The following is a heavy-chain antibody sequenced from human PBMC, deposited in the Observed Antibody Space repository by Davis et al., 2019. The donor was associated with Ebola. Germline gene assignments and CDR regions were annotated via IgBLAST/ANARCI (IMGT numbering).Heavy chain of an antibody. CDR2: ISYDGSNK. CDR3: AKDLGYCSGGSCLYYYYYGMDV. V-gene: IGHV3-30*18. J-gene: IGHJ6*02. Sequence: GESLKISCAASGFTFSSYGMPWVRQAPGKGLEWVAVISYDGSNKYYADSVKGRFTISRDNSKNTLYLQMNSLRAEDTAVYYCAKDLGYCSGGSCLYYYYYGMDVWGQGTTVTVSS. CDR1: GFTFSSYG. D-gene: IGHD2-15*01.